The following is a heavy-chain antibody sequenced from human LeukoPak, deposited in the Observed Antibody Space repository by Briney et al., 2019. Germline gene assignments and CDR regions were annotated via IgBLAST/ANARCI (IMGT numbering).Heavy chain of an antibody. CDR3: AREETGTAFDAFDI. J-gene: IGHJ3*02. CDR2: ISGYNGNT. Sequence: GASVKVSCEASGYTFTNYGISWVRQAPGQGLEWMGWISGYNGNTNYAQKLQGRVTMTTDTSTSTTYMELRSLRSDDTAVYYCAREETGTAFDAFDIWGQGTMVTVSS. CDR1: GYTFTNYG. D-gene: IGHD1-1*01. V-gene: IGHV1-18*01.